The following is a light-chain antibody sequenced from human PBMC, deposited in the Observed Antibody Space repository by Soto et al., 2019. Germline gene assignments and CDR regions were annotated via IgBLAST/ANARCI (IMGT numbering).Light chain of an antibody. CDR2: EVS. V-gene: IGLV2-18*02. Sequence: QSALTQPPSVSASPGQSVTISCTGTSSEVGSYDRVSWYQQPPGTAPKLMIYEVSNRPSGVPDRFSGSKSGNTASLTISGLQAEDEADYFCASYTASSAFVVFGGGTKLTV. CDR3: ASYTASSAFVV. J-gene: IGLJ2*01. CDR1: SSEVGSYDR.